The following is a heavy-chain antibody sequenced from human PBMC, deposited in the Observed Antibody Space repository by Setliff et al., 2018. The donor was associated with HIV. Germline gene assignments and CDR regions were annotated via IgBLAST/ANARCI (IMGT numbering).Heavy chain of an antibody. CDR3: ARVLHCGGDCYTDAFDI. D-gene: IGHD2-21*01. V-gene: IGHV1-2*06. Sequence: ALVKVSCKASGYTFTGFYMHWVRQAPGQGLEWMGRINPNSGDTNYAQKFQGRVTMTRDTSISTACMELSRLRSDDTAVYYCARVLHCGGDCYTDAFDIWGQGTMVTVSS. J-gene: IGHJ3*02. CDR2: INPNSGDT. CDR1: GYTFTGFY.